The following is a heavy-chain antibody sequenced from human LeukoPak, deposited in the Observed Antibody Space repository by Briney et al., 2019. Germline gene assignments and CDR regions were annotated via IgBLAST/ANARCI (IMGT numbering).Heavy chain of an antibody. Sequence: EASVKVSCKTSGYSFTDYYKHWVRQAPGQGLEWMGWINPNSGGTSSAQKFQGRVTMTRDTSITTVYMEVSWLTSDDTAIYYCARADRLDGGPYLIGPWGQGTLVTVSS. V-gene: IGHV1-2*02. CDR1: GYSFTDYY. J-gene: IGHJ5*02. CDR2: INPNSGGT. D-gene: IGHD2-21*01. CDR3: ARADRLDGGPYLIGP.